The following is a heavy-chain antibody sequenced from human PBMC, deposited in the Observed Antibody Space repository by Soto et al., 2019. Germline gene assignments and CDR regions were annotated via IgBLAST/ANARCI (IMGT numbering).Heavy chain of an antibody. CDR2: IIPIFGIA. D-gene: IGHD1-26*01. Sequence: SVKVSCKASGGTFSSYAISWVRQAPGQGLEWMGGIIPIFGIANYAQKFQGRVTITADESTSTAYMELSSLRSEDTAVYYCVRYSGSSRAPYYYYCMDVWGQVTTVTVS. CDR1: GGTFSSYA. J-gene: IGHJ6*02. V-gene: IGHV1-69*13. CDR3: VRYSGSSRAPYYYYCMDV.